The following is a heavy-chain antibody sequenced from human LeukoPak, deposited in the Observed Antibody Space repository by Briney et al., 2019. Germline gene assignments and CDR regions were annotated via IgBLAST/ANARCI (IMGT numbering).Heavy chain of an antibody. J-gene: IGHJ4*02. CDR2: FDPEDGET. D-gene: IGHD6-13*01. CDR3: ATSHGYSSSWTPGYYDY. CDR1: GYTLTELS. Sequence: GASVKVSCKVSGYTLTELSMHWVRQAPGKGLEWMGGFDPEDGETIYAQKFQGRVTMTEDTSTDTAYMELSSLRSEDTAVYYCATSHGYSSSWTPGYYDYWGQGTLVTVSS. V-gene: IGHV1-24*01.